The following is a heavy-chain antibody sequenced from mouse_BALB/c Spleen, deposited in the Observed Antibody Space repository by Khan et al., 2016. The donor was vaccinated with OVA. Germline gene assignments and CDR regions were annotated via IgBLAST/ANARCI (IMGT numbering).Heavy chain of an antibody. Sequence: VQLKESGPGLVKPSQSLSLTCTVTGYSITSDYAWNWIRQFPGNKLEWLGFISYSGNTNYNPSLKSRISITRDTSKNQFFLQLNSVTTEDTVTYYCARICGGDFDYWGQGTTLTVSS. CDR3: ARICGGDFDY. J-gene: IGHJ2*01. V-gene: IGHV3-2*02. CDR1: GYSITSDYA. CDR2: ISYSGNT.